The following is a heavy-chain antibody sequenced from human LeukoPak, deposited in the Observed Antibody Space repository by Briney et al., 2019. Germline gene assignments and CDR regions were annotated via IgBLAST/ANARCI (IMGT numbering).Heavy chain of an antibody. V-gene: IGHV3-30*04. CDR3: ARDYDILLYYFDY. Sequence: GGSLRLSCAASGFTFSSYAMHWVRQAPGKGREWVAVISYDGSNKYYADSVKGRFTISRDNSKNTLYLQMNSLRAEDTAVYYCARDYDILLYYFDYWGQGTLVTVSS. CDR2: ISYDGSNK. J-gene: IGHJ4*02. CDR1: GFTFSSYA. D-gene: IGHD3-9*01.